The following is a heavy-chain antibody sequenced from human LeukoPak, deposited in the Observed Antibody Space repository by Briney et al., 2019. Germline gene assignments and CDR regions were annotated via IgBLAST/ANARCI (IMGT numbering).Heavy chain of an antibody. CDR1: GGSISSSNW. CDR3: ARESLLPMVKGRENWFDP. J-gene: IGHJ5*02. V-gene: IGHV4-4*02. Sequence: SGTLSLTCAVSGGSISSSNWWSWVRQPPGKGLKWIGEIYHSGSTNYNPSLKSRVTISVDKSKNQFSLKLSSVTAADTAVYYCARESLLPMVKGRENWFDPWGQGTLVTVSS. D-gene: IGHD4/OR15-4a*01. CDR2: IYHSGST.